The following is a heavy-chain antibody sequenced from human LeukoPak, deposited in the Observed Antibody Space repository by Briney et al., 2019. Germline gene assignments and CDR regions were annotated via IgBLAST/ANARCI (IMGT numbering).Heavy chain of an antibody. J-gene: IGHJ3*02. Sequence: SETLSLTCAVYGGSFSGYYWSWIRQPPGKGLEWIGEINHSGSTNYNPSLKSRVTISVDTSKNQFSLKLSSVTAADTAVYYCARGTPRGEDATIFGVVTVSPLDAFDIWGQGTMVTVSS. CDR2: INHSGST. V-gene: IGHV4-34*01. D-gene: IGHD3-3*01. CDR3: ARGTPRGEDATIFGVVTVSPLDAFDI. CDR1: GGSFSGYY.